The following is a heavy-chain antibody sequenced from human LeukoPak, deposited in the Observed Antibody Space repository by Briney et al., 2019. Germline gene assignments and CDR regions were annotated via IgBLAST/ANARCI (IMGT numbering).Heavy chain of an antibody. V-gene: IGHV3-74*01. D-gene: IGHD6-25*01. CDR1: GFTFSRHW. CDR3: ARRPTASAECGMDV. CDR2: ISNDGKNI. Sequence: GGSLRLSCTASGFTFSRHWMHWVRQAPEKGLEWVSRISNDGKNIAYADSVKDRFTISRDNAKNTLYLEINSLGTEDTAVYYCARRPTASAECGMDVWGHGTTVIVSS. J-gene: IGHJ6*02.